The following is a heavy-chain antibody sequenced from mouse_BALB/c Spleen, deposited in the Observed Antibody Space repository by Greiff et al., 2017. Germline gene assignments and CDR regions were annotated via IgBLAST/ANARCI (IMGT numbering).Heavy chain of an antibody. CDR1: GFTFSSYA. CDR2: ISSGGST. CDR3: ARDRGFAY. V-gene: IGHV5-6-5*01. Sequence: EVNLVESGGGLVKPGGSLKLSCAASGFTFSSYAMSWVRQTPEKRLEWVASISSGGSTYYPDSVKGRFTISRDNARNILYLQMSSLRSEDTAMYYCARDRGFAYWGQGTLVTVSA. J-gene: IGHJ3*01.